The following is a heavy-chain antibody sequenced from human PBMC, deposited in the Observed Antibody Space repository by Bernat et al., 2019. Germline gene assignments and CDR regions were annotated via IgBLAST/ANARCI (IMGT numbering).Heavy chain of an antibody. CDR3: ARGVLLWLGVVDY. V-gene: IGHV1-8*01. Sequence: QVQLVQSGAEVKKPGASVQVSCKSSGYTFISYDINWVRQATGQGLEWMGWMNPNSGNTGYAQKFQGRVAMTRNNSISTADMELRSRRCEDTAVEYCARGVLLWLGVVDYWGQGTLVTVSS. D-gene: IGHD3-10*01. J-gene: IGHJ4*02. CDR2: MNPNSGNT. CDR1: GYTFISYD.